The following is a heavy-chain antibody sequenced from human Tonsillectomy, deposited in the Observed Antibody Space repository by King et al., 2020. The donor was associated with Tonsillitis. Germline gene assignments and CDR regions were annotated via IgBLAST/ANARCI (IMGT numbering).Heavy chain of an antibody. CDR1: GGSISSSSYY. V-gene: IGHV4-39*01. CDR2: IYYSGST. J-gene: IGHJ5*02. Sequence: LQLQESGPGLVKPSETLSLTCTVSGGSISSSSYYWGWIRQPPGKGLEWIGTIYYSGSTYYNPSLKSRVTISVDTSKNQFSLKLTSVTAADTAVYYCAGDALGYFDWLGKKSNYFDPWGQGTLVTVSS. D-gene: IGHD3-9*01. CDR3: AGDALGYFDWLGKKSNYFDP.